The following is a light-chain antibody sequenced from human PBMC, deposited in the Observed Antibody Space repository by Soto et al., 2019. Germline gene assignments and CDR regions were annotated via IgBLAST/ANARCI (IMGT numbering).Light chain of an antibody. CDR1: QTISSSF. J-gene: IGKJ3*01. CDR2: RAS. Sequence: EIVLTQSPCTLSLSPGERATLSCRASQTISSSFLAWYQQKPGQAPRLLIYRASREAPGIPDRFSGSGSWTDFTLTISRLEPEDFAVYYCHQFGSSPLDTFGPGTKVEIK. CDR3: HQFGSSPLDT. V-gene: IGKV3-20*01.